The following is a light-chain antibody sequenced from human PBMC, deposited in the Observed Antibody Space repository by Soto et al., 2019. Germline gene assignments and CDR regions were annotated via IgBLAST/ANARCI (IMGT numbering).Light chain of an antibody. Sequence: DIQMTQSPSTLSASVGDRVTITCRASQSISSYLAWYQQKPGRAPKVLIYKASNLESGVPSRFSGSGSETEFSLTISSLQPDDSATYYCQHYNTSPYTFGQGTKLEI. CDR1: QSISSY. J-gene: IGKJ2*01. V-gene: IGKV1-5*03. CDR3: QHYNTSPYT. CDR2: KAS.